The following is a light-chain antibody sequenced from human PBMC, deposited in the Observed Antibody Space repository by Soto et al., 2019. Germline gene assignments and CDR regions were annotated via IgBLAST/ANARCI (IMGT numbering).Light chain of an antibody. Sequence: QSALTQPASVSGSPGQSITISCIGTSSDVGKYNLVSWYQQHPGKAPKIMIFEVNKRPSGVSDRFSGSKSGNTASLTISGLQADDEANYYCCSYGITTPWIFGGGTKLTVL. J-gene: IGLJ2*01. CDR2: EVN. CDR1: SSDVGKYNL. CDR3: CSYGITTPWI. V-gene: IGLV2-23*02.